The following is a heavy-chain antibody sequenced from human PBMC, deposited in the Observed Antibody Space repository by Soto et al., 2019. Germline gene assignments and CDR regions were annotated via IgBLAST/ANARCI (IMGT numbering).Heavy chain of an antibody. J-gene: IGHJ5*02. Sequence: SETLSLTCTVSGGSISSSSYYWGWIRQPPGKGLEWIGSIYYSGCTSYTPSLQSRVTISVDTSKNQFYLKLSSVTAADTAVYYFARSLFDYNFWSGSWCFDPWGQGTLVTVSS. CDR1: GGSISSSSYY. CDR3: ARSLFDYNFWSGSWCFDP. CDR2: IYYSGCT. V-gene: IGHV4-39*01. D-gene: IGHD3-3*01.